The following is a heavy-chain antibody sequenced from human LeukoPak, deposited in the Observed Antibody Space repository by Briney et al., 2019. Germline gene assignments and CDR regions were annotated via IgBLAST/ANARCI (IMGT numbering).Heavy chain of an antibody. CDR1: GFTFSRFD. V-gene: IGHV3-13*01. CDR2: INSAGDT. D-gene: IGHD4-23*01. J-gene: IGHJ4*02. CDR3: ARGGGGNADFDY. Sequence: GGSLRLSCAPTGFTFSRFDMHWVRQPTGKGLEWVPAINSAGDTFYSGSVKGRFAISREDGRNSLYLHMDSLRAGDTAVYYCARGGGGNADFDYWGQGTLVTVSS.